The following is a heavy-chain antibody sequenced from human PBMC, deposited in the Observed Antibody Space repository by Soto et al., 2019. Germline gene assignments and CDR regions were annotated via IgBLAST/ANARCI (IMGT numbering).Heavy chain of an antibody. J-gene: IGHJ4*02. CDR3: FGGNGGHQ. V-gene: IGHV3-7*03. CDR2: IKPDGSVT. D-gene: IGHD3-16*01. Sequence: GGSLRLSCRTSDFTLGNYWMNWARQAPGKGLEWVANIKPDGSVTNYLDSVKGRFTISRDNVRNSVSLQMNSLRVEDTAVYFCFGGNGGHQWGQGTPVTVSS. CDR1: DFTLGNYW.